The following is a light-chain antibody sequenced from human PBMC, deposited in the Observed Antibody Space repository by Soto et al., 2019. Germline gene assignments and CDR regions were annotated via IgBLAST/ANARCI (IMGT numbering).Light chain of an antibody. J-gene: IGLJ2*01. CDR3: SSYTSSSTVV. CDR2: DVS. CDR1: SSDVGGYNY. Sequence: QSALTQPASVSGSPGQSSTISCTGTSSDVGGYNYVSWYQQHPGKAPKLMIYDVSNRPSGVSNRFSGSKSGNTASLTISGLHAEDEADYYCSSYTSSSTVVFGGWTKLTVL. V-gene: IGLV2-14*01.